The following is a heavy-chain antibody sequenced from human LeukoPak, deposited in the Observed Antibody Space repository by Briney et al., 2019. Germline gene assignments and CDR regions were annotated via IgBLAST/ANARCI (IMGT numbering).Heavy chain of an antibody. CDR1: GYTFTSYY. D-gene: IGHD2-8*01. CDR3: ARDDIVLMVYAISAFDI. Sequence: ASVKVSCKASGYTFTSYYMHWVRQAPGQGLEWMGWISAYNGNTNYAQKLQGRVTMTTDTSASTAYMELRSLRSDDTAVYYCARDDIVLMVYAISAFDIWGQGTMVTVSS. J-gene: IGHJ3*02. V-gene: IGHV1-18*04. CDR2: ISAYNGNT.